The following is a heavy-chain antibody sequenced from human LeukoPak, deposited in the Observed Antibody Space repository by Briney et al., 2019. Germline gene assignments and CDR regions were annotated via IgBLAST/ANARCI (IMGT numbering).Heavy chain of an antibody. V-gene: IGHV4-30-2*01. D-gene: IGHD6-6*01. J-gene: IGHJ4*02. CDR1: GGSISSGGYY. CDR2: IYHSGST. CDR3: ARDGPSSSNY. Sequence: SETLSLTCTVSGGSISSGGYYWSWTRQPPGKGLEWIGYIYHSGSTYYNPSLKSRVTISVDRSKNQFPLKLSSVTAADRAVYYCARDGPSSSNYWGQGTLVTVSS.